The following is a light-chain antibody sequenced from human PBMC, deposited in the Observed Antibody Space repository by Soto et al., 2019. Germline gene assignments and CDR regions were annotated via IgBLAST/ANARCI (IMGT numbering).Light chain of an antibody. Sequence: SYELTQPPSLSVSPGQTASITCSGDKLGDKYACWYQQKPGQSPMLVIYEDSQRPSGIPERFSGSNSANTATLTISGTQAMDEADYYCQAWDSSTVIFGGGTKLTVL. J-gene: IGLJ2*01. V-gene: IGLV3-1*01. CDR1: KLGDKY. CDR3: QAWDSSTVI. CDR2: EDS.